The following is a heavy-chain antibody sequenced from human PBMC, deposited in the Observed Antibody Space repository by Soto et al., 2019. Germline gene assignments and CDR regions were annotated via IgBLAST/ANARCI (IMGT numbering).Heavy chain of an antibody. CDR2: VYYSGAA. Sequence: QVQLQQSRPGLVKPSETLSLTCNVSGGAITSDFWSWIRQPPGQGLEWIGYVYYSGAADYNPTLKPRVTISIVTSKTQFSLRLASATAADTGVYYCARDHGSDANTWGQGILVTVSS. CDR1: GGAITSDF. J-gene: IGHJ1*01. D-gene: IGHD3-16*01. CDR3: ARDHGSDANT. V-gene: IGHV4-59*01.